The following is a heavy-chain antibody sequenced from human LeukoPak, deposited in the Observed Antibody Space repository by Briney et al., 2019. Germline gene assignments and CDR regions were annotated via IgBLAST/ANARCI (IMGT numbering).Heavy chain of an antibody. Sequence: ASVKVSCKASGYTFTSYDINWVRQATGQGLEWMGWMNPNSGNTGYAQKFQGRVTMTRNTSISTAYMELSSLRSEDTAVYYCARGGYGSGSYSNYYYYYMDVWGKGTTVTISS. D-gene: IGHD3-10*01. V-gene: IGHV1-8*01. CDR2: MNPNSGNT. J-gene: IGHJ6*03. CDR3: ARGGYGSGSYSNYYYYYMDV. CDR1: GYTFTSYD.